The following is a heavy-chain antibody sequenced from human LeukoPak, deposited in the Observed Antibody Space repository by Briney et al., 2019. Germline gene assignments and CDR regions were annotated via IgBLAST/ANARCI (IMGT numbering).Heavy chain of an antibody. V-gene: IGHV1-3*01. CDR2: INAGNGNT. J-gene: IGHJ5*02. CDR1: GYTFTSYA. CDR3: ARGLGRERREYSSSWYSQIGFDP. Sequence: ASVKVSCKASGYTFTSYAMHWVRQAPGQRLEWMGWINAGNGNTKYSQKFQGRVTMTRNTSISTAYMELSSLRSEDTAVYYCARGLGRERREYSSSWYSQIGFDPWGQGTLVTVSS. D-gene: IGHD6-13*01.